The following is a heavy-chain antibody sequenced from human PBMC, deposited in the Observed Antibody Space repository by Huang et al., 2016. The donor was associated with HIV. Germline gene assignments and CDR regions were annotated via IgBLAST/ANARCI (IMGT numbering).Heavy chain of an antibody. Sequence: EVQLVESGGGLVQPGGSLRLSCAASGFSISSYWMHWVRRDPGKGLGLVAGMNSDRSSTSYADAVKGRYTISGDNAKNTLYLQMNSLRAEDTAVYYCARDPRIQSWLNFFDYWGQGTLVSVSS. D-gene: IGHD3-22*01. CDR3: ARDPRIQSWLNFFDY. V-gene: IGHV3-74*01. J-gene: IGHJ4*02. CDR2: MNSDRSST. CDR1: GFSISSYW.